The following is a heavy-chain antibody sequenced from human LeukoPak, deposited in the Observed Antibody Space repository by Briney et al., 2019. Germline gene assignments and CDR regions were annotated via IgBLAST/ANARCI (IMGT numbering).Heavy chain of an antibody. V-gene: IGHV3-7*01. J-gene: IGHJ5*02. CDR2: IKQDGSER. D-gene: IGHD3-10*01. CDR1: GFTFSNYW. CDR3: ARGYFYGSGSNWFDP. Sequence: GGSLRLSCVASGFTFSNYWMNWVRQAPGKGLEWRANIKQDGSERYYVGSVKGRLTISRDIANNSLYLQMNSLRAEDTAVYYCARGYFYGSGSNWFDPWGQGTLVTVSS.